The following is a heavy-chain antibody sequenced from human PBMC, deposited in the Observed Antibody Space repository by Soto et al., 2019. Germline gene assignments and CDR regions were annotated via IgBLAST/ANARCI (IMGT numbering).Heavy chain of an antibody. CDR1: GGSISSYY. D-gene: IGHD3-3*01. J-gene: IGHJ4*02. V-gene: IGHV4-59*01. CDR2: IYYSGST. Sequence: SETLSLTCTVSGGSISSYYWSWIRQPPGKGLEWIGYIYYSGSTNYNPSLKSRVTISVDTSKNQFSLKLSSVTAADTAVYYCARGYYDFWSGYYDYWGQGTLVPVSS. CDR3: ARGYYDFWSGYYDY.